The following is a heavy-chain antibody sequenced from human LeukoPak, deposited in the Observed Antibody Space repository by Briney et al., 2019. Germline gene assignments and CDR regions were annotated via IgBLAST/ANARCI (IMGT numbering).Heavy chain of an antibody. CDR3: AKGDVVTAIFPLDY. CDR1: GFTFSSFA. D-gene: IGHD5-12*01. V-gene: IGHV3-23*01. Sequence: PGGSLRLSCAASGFTFSSFAMGWVRQAPGKGLEWVSTVSGSGGNIYYADSVQGRFTISRDNSKKTLFLQMSSLRAEDTAVYYCAKGDVVTAIFPLDYWGQGTLVTVSS. CDR2: VSGSGGNI. J-gene: IGHJ4*02.